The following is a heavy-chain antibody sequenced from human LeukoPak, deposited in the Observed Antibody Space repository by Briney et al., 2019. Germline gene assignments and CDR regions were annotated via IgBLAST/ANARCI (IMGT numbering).Heavy chain of an antibody. CDR2: INHSGST. D-gene: IGHD6-13*01. V-gene: IGHV4-34*01. J-gene: IGHJ4*02. Sequence: SETLSLTCAVYGGSFSGYYWSWLRQPPGKGLEWIGEINHSGSTNYNPSLKSRVTISVDTPKNQFSLKLRSVTAADTAVYYCARGVYIAAAQYGYWGQGTLVTVSS. CDR1: GGSFSGYY. CDR3: ARGVYIAAAQYGY.